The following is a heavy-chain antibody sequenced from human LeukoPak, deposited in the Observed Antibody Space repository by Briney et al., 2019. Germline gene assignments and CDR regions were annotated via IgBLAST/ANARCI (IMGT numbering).Heavy chain of an antibody. CDR3: ARDLHCSGGSCHSRYDY. D-gene: IGHD2-15*01. Sequence: PGGSLRLSCAASGFTFSSYSMNWVRQAPGKGLEWVSSISSSSSYIYYADSVKGRFTISRDNAKNSLYLQMNSLRAKDTAVYYCARDLHCSGGSCHSRYDYWGQGTLVTVSS. CDR2: ISSSSSYI. V-gene: IGHV3-21*01. J-gene: IGHJ4*02. CDR1: GFTFSSYS.